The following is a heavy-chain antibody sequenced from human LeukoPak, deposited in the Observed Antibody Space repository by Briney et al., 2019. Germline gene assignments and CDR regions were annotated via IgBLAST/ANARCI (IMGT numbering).Heavy chain of an antibody. CDR2: INHSGST. CDR1: GGSFSGYY. Sequence: SETLSLTCAVYGGSFSGYYWSWIRQPPGKGLEWIGEINHSGSTNYNPSLKSRVTISVDTSKNQFSLKLSSVTAADTAVYYCARLPHRNDIVVVPAAIRTPGPNWFDPWGQGTLVTVSS. CDR3: ARLPHRNDIVVVPAAIRTPGPNWFDP. V-gene: IGHV4-34*01. D-gene: IGHD2-2*01. J-gene: IGHJ5*02.